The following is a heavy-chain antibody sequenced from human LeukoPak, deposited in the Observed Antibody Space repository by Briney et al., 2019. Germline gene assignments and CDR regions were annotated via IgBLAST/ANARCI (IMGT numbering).Heavy chain of an antibody. CDR2: INHSGST. Sequence: SETLSLTCAVYGGSFSGYYWSWLRQPPGKGLEWLGEINHSGSTNYNPSLKSRVTISVDTSKNQFSLKLSSVTAADTAVYYCARGGVSVYYISNSHWFDPWGQGTLVTVSS. D-gene: IGHD2/OR15-2a*01. V-gene: IGHV4-34*01. CDR1: GGSFSGYY. J-gene: IGHJ5*02. CDR3: ARGGVSVYYISNSHWFDP.